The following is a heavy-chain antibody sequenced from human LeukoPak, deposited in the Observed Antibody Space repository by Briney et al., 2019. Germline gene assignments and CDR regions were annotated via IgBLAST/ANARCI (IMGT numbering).Heavy chain of an antibody. Sequence: GASVKVSCKASGYTFTSYGISWVRQAPGQGLEWMGWISAYNGNTNYAQKLQGRVTMTTDTSTSTAYMELRSLRSDDTAVYYCARAGGVHISGWNAFDIWGQGTMVTVSS. V-gene: IGHV1-18*01. CDR1: GYTFTSYG. J-gene: IGHJ3*02. CDR2: ISAYNGNT. D-gene: IGHD2-15*01. CDR3: ARAGGVHISGWNAFDI.